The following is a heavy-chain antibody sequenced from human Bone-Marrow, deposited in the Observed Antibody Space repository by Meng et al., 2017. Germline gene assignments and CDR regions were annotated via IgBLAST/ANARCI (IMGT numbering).Heavy chain of an antibody. D-gene: IGHD6-13*01. CDR1: SVSISSTNW. V-gene: IGHV4-4*02. Sequence: QVQLQESGTGLVKTSGTLSLTCAVASVSISSTNWWGWVRQPQGKGLEWIGEIHQDGYTNYSPSLKSRVTISVDKSRNQFSLKLNSVTAADTAVYYCARLGPPIAAGDPFDYWGQGTLVTVSS. CDR3: ARLGPPIAAGDPFDY. CDR2: IHQDGYT. J-gene: IGHJ4*02.